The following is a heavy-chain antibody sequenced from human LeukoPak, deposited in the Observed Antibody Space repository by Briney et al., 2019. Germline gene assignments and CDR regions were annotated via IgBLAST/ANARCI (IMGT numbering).Heavy chain of an antibody. J-gene: IGHJ4*02. V-gene: IGHV3-15*01. CDR2: IKSGDGGTT. Sequence: PGFSLSVSCAASGFTFTNAWMTWVRQAPGKGLEWVGRIKSGDGGTTDYAAPVKGRFTISRDDSKHMVYLQVNSLKTEDTAVYYCATNSDLDYWGQGSLVTVSS. CDR1: GFTFTNAW. CDR3: ATNSDLDY. D-gene: IGHD2-21*01.